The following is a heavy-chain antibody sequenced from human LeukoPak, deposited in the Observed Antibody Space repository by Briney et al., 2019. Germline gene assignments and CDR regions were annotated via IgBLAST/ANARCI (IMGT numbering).Heavy chain of an antibody. CDR2: INWNGGST. CDR3: ARALYYDFWSGSPDDAFDI. D-gene: IGHD3-3*01. Sequence: PGGPLRLSCAASGFTFDDYGMSWVRQAPGKGLEWVSGINWNGGSTGYADSVKGRFTISRDNAKNSLYLQMNSLRAEDTALYHCARALYYDFWSGSPDDAFDIWGQGTMVTVSS. CDR1: GFTFDDYG. V-gene: IGHV3-20*01. J-gene: IGHJ3*02.